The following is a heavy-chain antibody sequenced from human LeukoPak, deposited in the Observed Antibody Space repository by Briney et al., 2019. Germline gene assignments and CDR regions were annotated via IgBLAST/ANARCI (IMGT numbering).Heavy chain of an antibody. CDR1: GFPFSGYW. CDR3: SRSLDY. Sequence: GGSLRLSCAASGFPFSGYWMDWVRQAPGKGMEWVANIKEDGSEQHYADSVRGRFTISRDNAKNSLYLEMNGLRAEDTAVYYCSRSLDYWGQGALVTVS. J-gene: IGHJ4*02. V-gene: IGHV3-7*01. CDR2: IKEDGSEQ.